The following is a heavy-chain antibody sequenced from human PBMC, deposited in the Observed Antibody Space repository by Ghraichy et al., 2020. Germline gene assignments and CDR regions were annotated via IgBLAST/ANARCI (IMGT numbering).Heavy chain of an antibody. V-gene: IGHV4-61*01. Sequence: SETLSRTCTVSGGSVSSGSYYWSWIRQPPGKGLEWIGYIYYSGSTNYNPSLKSRVTISVDTSKNQFSLKLSSVTAADTAVYYCAGAGRYSYLLNYWGQGTLVTVSS. CDR1: GGSVSSGSYY. J-gene: IGHJ4*02. CDR2: IYYSGST. CDR3: AGAGRYSYLLNY. D-gene: IGHD5-18*01.